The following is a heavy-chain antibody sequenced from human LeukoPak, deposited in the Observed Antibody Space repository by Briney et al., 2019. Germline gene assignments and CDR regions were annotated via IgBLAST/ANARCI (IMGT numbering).Heavy chain of an antibody. Sequence: GRSLRLSCAASGFTFSSYGMHWVRQAPGKGLEWVAVIWYDGSNKNYADSVKGRFTISRDNSKNTLCLEMNSLRAEDTAVYYCASSSSTSPTDPFDYWGQGTLVTVSS. V-gene: IGHV3-33*01. CDR3: ASSSSTSPTDPFDY. J-gene: IGHJ4*02. D-gene: IGHD2-2*01. CDR1: GFTFSSYG. CDR2: IWYDGSNK.